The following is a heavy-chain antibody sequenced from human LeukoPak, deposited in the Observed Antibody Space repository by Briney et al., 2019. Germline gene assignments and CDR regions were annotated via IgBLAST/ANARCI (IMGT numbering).Heavy chain of an antibody. CDR2: ISGVTTSI. V-gene: IGHV3-48*04. J-gene: IGHJ6*02. CDR3: SVAGPGGVYGMDV. D-gene: IGHD6-19*01. CDR1: GFTFSSSN. Sequence: GGSLRLSCAASGFTFSSSNMNWVRQAPGKGLEWVSYISGVTTSIYYADSVKGRFTISRDNAKNSLYLQMYSLRAEDTAVYYCSVAGPGGVYGMDVWGQGTTVTVSS.